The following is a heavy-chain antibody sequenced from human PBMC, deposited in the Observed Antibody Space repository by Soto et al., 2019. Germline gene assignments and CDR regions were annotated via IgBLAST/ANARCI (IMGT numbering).Heavy chain of an antibody. V-gene: IGHV3-33*01. CDR1: GFTFSSYG. J-gene: IGHJ6*03. Sequence: GGSLRLSCAASGFTFSSYGMHWVRQAPGKGLEWVAVIWYDGSNKYYADSVKGRFTISRDNSKNTLYLQMNSLRAEDTAVYYCARDFEEQLAPDYYYCMDVWGKGTTVTVSS. CDR2: IWYDGSNK. CDR3: ARDFEEQLAPDYYYCMDV. D-gene: IGHD6-6*01.